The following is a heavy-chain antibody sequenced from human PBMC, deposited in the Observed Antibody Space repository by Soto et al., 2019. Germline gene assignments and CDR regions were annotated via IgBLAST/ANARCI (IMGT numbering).Heavy chain of an antibody. CDR3: ARGIAAAGTFYYYYGMDV. CDR1: GGSISSYY. V-gene: IGHV4-59*08. Sequence: SETLSLTCTVSGGSISSYYWSWIRQPPGKGLEWIGYIYYSGSTNYNPSLKSRVTISVDTSKNQFSLKLSSVTAADTAVYYCARGIAAAGTFYYYYGMDVWGQGTTVTVSS. CDR2: IYYSGST. J-gene: IGHJ6*02. D-gene: IGHD6-13*01.